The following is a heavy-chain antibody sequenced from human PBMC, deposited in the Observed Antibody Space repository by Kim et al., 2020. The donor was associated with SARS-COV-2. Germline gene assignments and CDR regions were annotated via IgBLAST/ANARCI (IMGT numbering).Heavy chain of an antibody. CDR3: ARGGIAAAGEYDY. Sequence: YNPSLQGRVTISVDKSKNQFSLKLSSVTAADTAVYYCARGGIAAAGEYDYWGQGTLVTVSS. J-gene: IGHJ4*02. D-gene: IGHD6-13*01. V-gene: IGHV4-4*02.